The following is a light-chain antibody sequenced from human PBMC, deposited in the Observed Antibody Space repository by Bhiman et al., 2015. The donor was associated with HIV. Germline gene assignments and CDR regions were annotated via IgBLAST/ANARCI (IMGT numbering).Light chain of an antibody. CDR3: AVWDDSFYV. V-gene: IGLV2-14*01. Sequence: QSALTQPASVSGSPGQSITISCTGTSSDVGGYNYVSWYQQHPGKAPKLMIYDVSKRPSGVPDRFSGSKSGTSASLAISGLQAEDEADYYCAVWDDSFYVFGTGTKVTVL. CDR2: DVS. J-gene: IGLJ1*01. CDR1: SSDVGGYNY.